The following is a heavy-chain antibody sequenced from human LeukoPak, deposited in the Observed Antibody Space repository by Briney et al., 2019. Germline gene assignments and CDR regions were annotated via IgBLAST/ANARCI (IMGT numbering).Heavy chain of an antibody. CDR2: ISWNSGSI. D-gene: IGHD3-3*01. V-gene: IGHV3-9*01. J-gene: IGHJ3*02. CDR1: GFTFDDYA. Sequence: GGSLRLSCAASGFTFDDYAMHWVRQAPGKGLEWVSGISWNSGSIGYADSVKGRFTISRDNAKNSLYLQMNSLRAEDTALYYCAKGRRFLEWSLGDAFDIWGQGTMVTVSS. CDR3: AKGRRFLEWSLGDAFDI.